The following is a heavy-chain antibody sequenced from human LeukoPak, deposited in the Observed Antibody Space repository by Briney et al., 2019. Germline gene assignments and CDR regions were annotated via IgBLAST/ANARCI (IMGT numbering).Heavy chain of an antibody. Sequence: PSETLSLTCTVSGGSISSSSYYWGWIRQPPGKGLEWIGSIYYSGSTYYNSSLKSRVTISVDTSKNQFSLKLSSVTAADTAVYYCARGGYWGGDCYFYYWGQGTLVTVSS. CDR1: GGSISSSSYY. CDR3: ARGGYWGGDCYFYY. CDR2: IYYSGST. D-gene: IGHD2-21*02. V-gene: IGHV4-39*01. J-gene: IGHJ4*02.